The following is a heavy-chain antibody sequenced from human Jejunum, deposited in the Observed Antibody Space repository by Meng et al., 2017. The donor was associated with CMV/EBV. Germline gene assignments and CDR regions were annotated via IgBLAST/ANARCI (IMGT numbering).Heavy chain of an antibody. J-gene: IGHJ4*02. CDR2: INREGTST. CDR1: EFIFSNYW. V-gene: IGHV3-74*01. D-gene: IGHD4-17*01. CDR3: ARDLPGDDDYVFDH. Sequence: EFIFSNYWMTWVRQVPGKGLVWISRINREGTSTSYADSVKGRFTISRDNAKNSLYLQMHSLRPEDTAVYYCARDLPGDDDYVFDHWGQGSLVTVSS.